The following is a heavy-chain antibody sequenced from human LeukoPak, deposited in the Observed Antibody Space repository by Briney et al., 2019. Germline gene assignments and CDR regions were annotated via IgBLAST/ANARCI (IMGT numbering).Heavy chain of an antibody. CDR2: IIPIFGTA. J-gene: IGHJ6*03. D-gene: IGHD2-2*01. V-gene: IGHV1-69*05. CDR1: GGTFSSYA. Sequence: ASVKVSCKASGGTFSSYAISWVRQAPGQGLAWMGGIIPIFGTANYAQKFQGRVTITTDESTSTAYMELSSLRSEDTAVYYCASGLVVPAAYYYYMDVWGKGTTVTVSS. CDR3: ASGLVVPAAYYYYMDV.